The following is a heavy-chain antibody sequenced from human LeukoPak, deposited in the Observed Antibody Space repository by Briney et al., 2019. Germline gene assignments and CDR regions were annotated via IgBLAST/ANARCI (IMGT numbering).Heavy chain of an antibody. CDR3: ARARYGGNSIDY. CDR2: ISSSSSYI. Sequence: PGGSLRLSCAASGFTFSSYSMNWVRQAPGKGLEWVSSISSSSSYIYYADSVKGRFTISRDNAKNSLYLQMNSLRAEDTAVYYCARARYGGNSIDYWGQGTLVTVSS. V-gene: IGHV3-21*01. CDR1: GFTFSSYS. D-gene: IGHD4-23*01. J-gene: IGHJ4*02.